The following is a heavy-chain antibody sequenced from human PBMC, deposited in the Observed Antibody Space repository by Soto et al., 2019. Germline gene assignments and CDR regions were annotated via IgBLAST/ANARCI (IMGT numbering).Heavy chain of an antibody. V-gene: IGHV1-2*04. CDR3: ARERGGATATLDYYYFYMDV. Sequence: QVQLVQSGAEVKKPGASVTVSCRSSGDTFNDYYIHWVRHAPGQWLEWMGWINPKGGVTKYAQKFQGWVTMTRDTSIRTVYMQLSRLRSDDTAVYYWARERGGATATLDYYYFYMDVWGTGTTVTVSS. CDR2: INPKGGVT. CDR1: GDTFNDYY. J-gene: IGHJ6*03. D-gene: IGHD5-12*01.